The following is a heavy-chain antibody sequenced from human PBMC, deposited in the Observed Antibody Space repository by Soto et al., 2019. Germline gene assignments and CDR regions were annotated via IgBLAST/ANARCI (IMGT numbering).Heavy chain of an antibody. V-gene: IGHV4-59*01. CDR1: GGSISSYY. D-gene: IGHD5-18*01. Sequence: SETLSLTCTVSGGSISSYYWSWIRQPPGKGLEWIGYIYYSGSTNYNPSLKSRVTISVDTSKNQFSLKLSSVTAADTAVYYCARSVRAAMVTNGFDPGGQGTLVTVPS. CDR3: ARSVRAAMVTNGFDP. CDR2: IYYSGST. J-gene: IGHJ5*02.